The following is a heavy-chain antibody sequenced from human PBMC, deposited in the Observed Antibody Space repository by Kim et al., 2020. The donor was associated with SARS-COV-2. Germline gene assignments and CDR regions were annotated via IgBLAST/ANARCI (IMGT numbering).Heavy chain of an antibody. Sequence: WYNDYAVSVKSRITINPDTSKNQFSLQLSSVTPEDTAVYYCARGSIYFDYWGQGTLVTVSS. J-gene: IGHJ4*02. CDR3: ARGSIYFDY. D-gene: IGHD2-21*01. CDR2: WYN. V-gene: IGHV6-1*01.